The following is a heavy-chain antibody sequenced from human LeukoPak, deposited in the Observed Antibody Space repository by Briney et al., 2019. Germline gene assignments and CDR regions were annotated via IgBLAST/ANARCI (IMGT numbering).Heavy chain of an antibody. Sequence: GRSLRLSCAASGFTFSSYGMHWVRQAPGKGLEWVAVISYDGSNKYYADSVKGRFTISRDNSKNTLYLQMNSLRAEDTAVYYCANRRIAVAGAFDYWGQGTLVTVSS. V-gene: IGHV3-30*18. CDR1: GFTFSSYG. D-gene: IGHD6-19*01. CDR3: ANRRIAVAGAFDY. CDR2: ISYDGSNK. J-gene: IGHJ4*02.